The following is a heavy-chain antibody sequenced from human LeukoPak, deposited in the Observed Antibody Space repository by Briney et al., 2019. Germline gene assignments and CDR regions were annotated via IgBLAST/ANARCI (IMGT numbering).Heavy chain of an antibody. Sequence: SETLSLTCTVSGGSISSSSYYWGLIRQPPGKGLEYIGTISYSGTTYYNPSLKSRVTISLDRSKNQFSLKLTSMTAADTAVYYCAAQIYGDFADYWGQGTLVTVSS. CDR2: ISYSGTT. CDR1: GGSISSSSYY. D-gene: IGHD4-17*01. J-gene: IGHJ4*02. CDR3: AAQIYGDFADY. V-gene: IGHV4-39*01.